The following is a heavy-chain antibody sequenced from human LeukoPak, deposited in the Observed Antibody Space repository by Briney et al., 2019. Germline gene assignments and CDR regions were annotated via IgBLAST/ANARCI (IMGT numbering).Heavy chain of an antibody. CDR3: ARWVTADRGKKDAFDI. V-gene: IGHV5-51*01. CDR2: LNHGDSDT. CDR1: GYRFTTYW. D-gene: IGHD2-21*02. Sequence: GGPLEISLQASGYRFTTYWIGWVPPMPGKGLEWMGILNHGDSDTRYSPPFQGQVTFSADKSISIAYPEWSSVKASDTAMYYCARWVTADRGKKDAFDIWGQGTMVTVFS. J-gene: IGHJ3*02.